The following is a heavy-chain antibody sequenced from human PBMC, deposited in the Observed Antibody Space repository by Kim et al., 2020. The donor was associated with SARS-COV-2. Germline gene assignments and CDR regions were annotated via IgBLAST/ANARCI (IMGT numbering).Heavy chain of an antibody. CDR1: GFTFSSYA. Sequence: GGSLRLSCAASGFTFSSYAMGWVRQAPGKGLDWVSGISRSGGSTFYADSVKGRFTISRDNSKNTLYLQMHSLRAEDTAVYYCAKGGGNYRDWGQGTLVTVSS. D-gene: IGHD1-26*01. CDR2: ISRSGGST. V-gene: IGHV3-23*01. CDR3: AKGGGNYRD. J-gene: IGHJ4*02.